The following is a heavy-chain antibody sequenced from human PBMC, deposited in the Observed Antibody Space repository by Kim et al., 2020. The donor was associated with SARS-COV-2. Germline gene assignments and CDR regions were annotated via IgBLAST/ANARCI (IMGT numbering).Heavy chain of an antibody. CDR2: ISYDGSNK. CDR3: VLYGYNFDY. V-gene: IGHV3-33*05. J-gene: IGHJ4*02. CDR1: GFTFSSYG. D-gene: IGHD2-2*02. Sequence: GSLRLSCAASGFTFSSYGMHWVRQAPGKGLEWVAVISYDGSNKYYSDSVKGRFTISRDNSKNTLYLQMNSLRAEDTAVYYCVLYGYNFDYWGQGTLVTV.